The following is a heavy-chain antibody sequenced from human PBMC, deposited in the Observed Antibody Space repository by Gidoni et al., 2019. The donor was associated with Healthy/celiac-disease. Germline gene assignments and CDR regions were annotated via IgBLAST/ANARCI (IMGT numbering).Heavy chain of an antibody. Sequence: QVQLVQSGAEVKKPGASVKVSCKASGYTFTSSGISWVRQAPGQGLEWMGWISADNGNTNYAQKLQGRVTMTTDTSTSTAYMELRSLRSDDTAVYYCARVPEFSADYGDYYGYFDLWGRGTLVTVSS. D-gene: IGHD4-17*01. CDR2: ISADNGNT. V-gene: IGHV1-18*01. CDR1: GYTFTSSG. J-gene: IGHJ2*01. CDR3: ARVPEFSADYGDYYGYFDL.